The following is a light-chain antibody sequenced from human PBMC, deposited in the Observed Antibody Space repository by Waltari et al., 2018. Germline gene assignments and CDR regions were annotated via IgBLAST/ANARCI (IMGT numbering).Light chain of an antibody. J-gene: IGLJ3*02. CDR1: SNNVGVLG. Sequence: QAGLTQPPSVSKGLRQTATLTCTGNSNNVGVLGAACLQQHQGHPPKLLSDRNSNRPSGISERFSASRSGNTASLTITGLQAEDEADYYCSTWDTSLNGWVFGGGTKLTVL. V-gene: IGLV10-54*01. CDR3: STWDTSLNGWV. CDR2: RNS.